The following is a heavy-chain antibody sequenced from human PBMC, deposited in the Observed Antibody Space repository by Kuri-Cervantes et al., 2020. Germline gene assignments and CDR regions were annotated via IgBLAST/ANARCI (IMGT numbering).Heavy chain of an antibody. J-gene: IGHJ4*02. CDR3: ATALRFLEWLLWD. V-gene: IGHV1-2*02. Sequence: ASVKVSCKASGYTFTGYYMHWVRQAPGQGLEWMGWINPNSGGTNYAQKFQGRVTMTEDTSTDTAYMELSSLRSEDTAVYYCATALRFLEWLLWDWGQGTLVTVSS. CDR1: GYTFTGYY. CDR2: INPNSGGT. D-gene: IGHD3-3*01.